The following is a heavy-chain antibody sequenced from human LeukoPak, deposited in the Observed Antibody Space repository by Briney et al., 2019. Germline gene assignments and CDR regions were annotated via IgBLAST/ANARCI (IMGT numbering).Heavy chain of an antibody. CDR2: INHSGST. J-gene: IGHJ4*02. V-gene: IGHV4-34*01. CDR3: ARGRANPYYYDSSGFYFDY. Sequence: TSETLSLTCTVSGGSISSYYWSWIRQPPGKGLEWIGEINHSGSTNYNPSLKSRVTISVDTSKNQFSLKLSSVTAADTAVYYCARGRANPYYYDSSGFYFDYWGQGTLVTVSS. D-gene: IGHD3-22*01. CDR1: GGSISSYY.